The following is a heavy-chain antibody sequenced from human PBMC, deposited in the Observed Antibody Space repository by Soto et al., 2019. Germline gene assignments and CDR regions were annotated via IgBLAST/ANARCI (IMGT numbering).Heavy chain of an antibody. CDR1: GFTFSLYS. J-gene: IGHJ6*02. V-gene: IGHV3-48*02. CDR2: ISRSSTGI. D-gene: IGHD3-10*01. Sequence: DVQLVESGGGLVQPGGSLRLSCAASGFTFSLYSMSWVRQAPGKGLEWVSYISRSSTGIHYADSVKGRFTISRDDATNSMQLQMNSLRDGDTAVYYCARAVTWGLDVWGQGTTVSISS. CDR3: ARAVTWGLDV.